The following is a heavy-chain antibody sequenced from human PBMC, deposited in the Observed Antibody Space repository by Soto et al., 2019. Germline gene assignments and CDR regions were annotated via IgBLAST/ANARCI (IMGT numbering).Heavy chain of an antibody. CDR1: GFTFDDYA. J-gene: IGHJ6*02. CDR2: ISWNSGSI. Sequence: EVQLVESGGGLVQPGRSLRLSCAASGFTFDDYAMHWVRQAPGKGLEWVSGISWNSGSIGYADSVKGRFTISRDNAKKSLYQQMNSLRAEDTALYYCAKDYGDYELGYYYYGMDVWGQGTTVTVSS. D-gene: IGHD4-17*01. V-gene: IGHV3-9*01. CDR3: AKDYGDYELGYYYYGMDV.